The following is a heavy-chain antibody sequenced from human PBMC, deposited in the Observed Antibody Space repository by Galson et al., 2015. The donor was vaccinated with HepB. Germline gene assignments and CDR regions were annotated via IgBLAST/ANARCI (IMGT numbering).Heavy chain of an antibody. V-gene: IGHV4-61*09. CDR3: ASLMGVDDAFDV. D-gene: IGHD3-3*01. Sequence: TLSLTCTVSGASINSGNYFWSWIRQPAGKGLEWVGHIYSRGTTNHNPSLKSRVTMLVDSSKNQFSLRLRSVTAADTAVYYCASLMGVDDAFDVWGQGTMVTVSS. CDR1: GASINSGNYF. J-gene: IGHJ3*01. CDR2: IYSRGTT.